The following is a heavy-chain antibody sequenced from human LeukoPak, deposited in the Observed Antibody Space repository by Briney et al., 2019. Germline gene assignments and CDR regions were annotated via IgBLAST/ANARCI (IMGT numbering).Heavy chain of an antibody. V-gene: IGHV4-39*01. CDR3: ATLEAGVVGWYFDL. D-gene: IGHD2-21*01. J-gene: IGHJ2*01. CDR1: GGSISSSSYY. CDR2: IYYSGST. Sequence: PSETLSLTCTVSGGSISSSSYYWGWIRQPPGKGLEWIGSIYYSGSTYYNPSLKSRVTISVDTSKNQFSLKLSSVTAADTAVYYCATLEAGVVGWYFDLWGRGTLVTVSS.